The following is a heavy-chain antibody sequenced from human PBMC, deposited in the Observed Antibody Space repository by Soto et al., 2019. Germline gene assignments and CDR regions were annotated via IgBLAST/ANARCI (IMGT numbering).Heavy chain of an antibody. Sequence: SVKVSCKASGGTFSIYAISWVRQAPGQGLEWMGGIIPIFGTANYAQKFQGRVTITADESTSTAYMELSSLRSEDTAVYYCARDKRPYYYDSSGSYSKYFQHWG. CDR2: IIPIFGTA. D-gene: IGHD3-22*01. J-gene: IGHJ1*01. CDR1: GGTFSIYA. V-gene: IGHV1-69*13. CDR3: ARDKRPYYYDSSGSYSKYFQH.